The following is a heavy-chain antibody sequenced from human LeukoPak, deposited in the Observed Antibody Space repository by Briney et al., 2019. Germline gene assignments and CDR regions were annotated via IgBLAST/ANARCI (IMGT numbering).Heavy chain of an antibody. Sequence: SETLSLTCTVSAYSISSGYYWGWIRQPPGKGLEWIGSIYHSGSTYYNPSLKSRVTISVDTSKNQFSLKLSSVTAADTAVYYCASFSDYYDSSGPLFQHWGQGTLVTVSS. CDR1: AYSISSGYY. V-gene: IGHV4-38-2*02. D-gene: IGHD3-22*01. CDR2: IYHSGST. J-gene: IGHJ1*01. CDR3: ASFSDYYDSSGPLFQH.